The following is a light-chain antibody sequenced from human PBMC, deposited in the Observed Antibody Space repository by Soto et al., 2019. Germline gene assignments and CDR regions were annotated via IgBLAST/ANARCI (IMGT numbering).Light chain of an antibody. V-gene: IGLV2-14*01. J-gene: IGLJ2*01. CDR3: SSYASGSTPVV. CDR2: DVS. CDR1: SSDVGGYNY. Sequence: QSVLTQPASVSGSPGQSITISCTGTSSDVGGYNYVSWYQQHPGKAPKLMIYDVSNRPSGVSNRFSGSKSGNTASLTISGLQAGDEADYYCSSYASGSTPVVFGGGTKLTVL.